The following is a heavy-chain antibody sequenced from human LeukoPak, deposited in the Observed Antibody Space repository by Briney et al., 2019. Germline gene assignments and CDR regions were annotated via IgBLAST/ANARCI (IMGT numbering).Heavy chain of an antibody. V-gene: IGHV4-30-2*01. J-gene: IGHJ4*02. CDR3: ARGRIAAAGTDY. Sequence: SETLSLTCTVSGGSISSGGYYWSWIRQPPGKGLEWIGYIYHSGSTYYNPSLKSRVTISVDRSKSQFSLKLSSVTAADTAVYYCARGRIAAAGTDYWGQGTLVTVSS. D-gene: IGHD6-13*01. CDR2: IYHSGST. CDR1: GGSISSGGYY.